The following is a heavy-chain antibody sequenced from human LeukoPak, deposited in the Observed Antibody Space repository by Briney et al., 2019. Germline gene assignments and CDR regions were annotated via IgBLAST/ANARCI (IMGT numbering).Heavy chain of an antibody. CDR3: ARGDNWNGHDAFDI. J-gene: IGHJ3*02. CDR1: GYTFTGYY. V-gene: IGHV1-2*04. D-gene: IGHD1-1*01. CDR2: INPNSGGT. Sequence: ASVNVSCKASGYTFTGYYMHWVRQAPGQGLEWMGWINPNSGGTNYAQKFQGWVTMTRDTSISTAYMELSRLRSDDTAVYYCARGDNWNGHDAFDIWGQGTMVTVSS.